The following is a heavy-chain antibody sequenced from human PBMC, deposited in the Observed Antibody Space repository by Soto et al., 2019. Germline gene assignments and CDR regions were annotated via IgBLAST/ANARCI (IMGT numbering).Heavy chain of an antibody. CDR1: RFTFSTYW. D-gene: IGHD3-3*01. J-gene: IGHJ4*02. CDR3: ARATFGVDSPFDH. V-gene: IGHV3-74*01. CDR2: INSDGTST. Sequence: GGSLRLSCAASRFTFSTYWMHWVRQAPGKGLVWVSRINSDGTSTTYADSVKGRFTISRDNAKNTLYLQMNSLRVEDTGVYYCARATFGVDSPFDHWGQGTLVTVSS.